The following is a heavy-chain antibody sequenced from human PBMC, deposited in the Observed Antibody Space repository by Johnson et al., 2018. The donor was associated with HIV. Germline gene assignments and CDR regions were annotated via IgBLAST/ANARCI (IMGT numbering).Heavy chain of an antibody. Sequence: VLLVESGGGVVQPGRSLRLSCAASGFTFNTYAMSWVRQAPGKGLEWVSSISGSGGNTFYADSVRGRFTISRDNSQNTLYLQMNSLRAEDPSVYYCARELEFVYLRKKDAFDIWGQGTMVTVSS. J-gene: IGHJ3*02. CDR1: GFTFNTYA. CDR2: ISGSGGNT. D-gene: IGHD2-2*01. V-gene: IGHV3-23*04. CDR3: ARELEFVYLRKKDAFDI.